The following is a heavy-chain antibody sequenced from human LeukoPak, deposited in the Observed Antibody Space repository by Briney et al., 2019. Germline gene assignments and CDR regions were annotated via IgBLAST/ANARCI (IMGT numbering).Heavy chain of an antibody. V-gene: IGHV3-30*09. CDR2: ISYDGNNK. CDR3: ARKYCSGGSCYVDY. D-gene: IGHD2-15*01. Sequence: GGSLRLSCAASGYTFSRYALHWVRQAPGKGLEWVGVISYDGNNKYYGDSVKGRFAISRDNSKDTLYLQMNSLRTEDTAVYYCARKYCSGGSCYVDYWGQGTLVTVSS. CDR1: GYTFSRYA. J-gene: IGHJ4*02.